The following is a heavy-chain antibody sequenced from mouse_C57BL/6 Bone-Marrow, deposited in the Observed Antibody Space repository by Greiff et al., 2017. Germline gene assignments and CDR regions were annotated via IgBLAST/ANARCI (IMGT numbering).Heavy chain of an antibody. Sequence: EVQLVESGGGLVQPGGSLSLSCAASGFTFTGYYMSWVRQPPGKALEWLGFIRNKANGYTTEYSASVKGLFTISRDNSQSILYLQMTALRAEDSATYYCASYFRGYFDYWGQGTTLTVSS. CDR2: IRNKANGYTT. J-gene: IGHJ2*01. CDR1: GFTFTGYY. V-gene: IGHV7-3*01. CDR3: ASYFRGYFDY.